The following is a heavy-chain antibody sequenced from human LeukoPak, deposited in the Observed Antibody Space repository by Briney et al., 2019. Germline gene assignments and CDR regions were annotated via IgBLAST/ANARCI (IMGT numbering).Heavy chain of an antibody. CDR2: IYTSGST. CDR3: ARGVWFGELLPYFDY. J-gene: IGHJ4*02. Sequence: SETLSLTCTVSGGSISSGSYYWSWIRQPAGKGLEWIGRIYTSGSTNYNPSLKSRVTISVDTSKDQFSLKLSSVTAADTAVYYCARGVWFGELLPYFDYWGQGTLVTVSS. D-gene: IGHD3-10*01. V-gene: IGHV4-61*02. CDR1: GGSISSGSYY.